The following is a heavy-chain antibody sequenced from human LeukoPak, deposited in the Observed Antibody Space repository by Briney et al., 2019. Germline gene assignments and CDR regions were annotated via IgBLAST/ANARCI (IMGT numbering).Heavy chain of an antibody. D-gene: IGHD3-9*01. V-gene: IGHV4-59*12. CDR1: GGSISSYY. CDR3: AREAYILTGYIDY. J-gene: IGHJ4*02. Sequence: PSETLSLTCTVSGGSISSYYWSWIRQPPGKGLEWIGYIYYSGSTNYNPSLKSRVTISVGTSKSQFSLKLSSVTAADTAVYYCAREAYILTGYIDYWGQGTLVTVSS. CDR2: IYYSGST.